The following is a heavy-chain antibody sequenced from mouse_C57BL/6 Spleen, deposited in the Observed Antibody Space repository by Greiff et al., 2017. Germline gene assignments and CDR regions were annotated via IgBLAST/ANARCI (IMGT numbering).Heavy chain of an antibody. V-gene: IGHV1-54*01. D-gene: IGHD2-4*01. CDR2: INPGSGGT. J-gene: IGHJ4*01. CDR1: GYAFTNYL. Sequence: QVQLKESGAELVRPGTSVKVSCKASGYAFTNYLIEWVKQRPGQGLEWIGVINPGSGGTNYNEKFKGKATLTADKSSSTAYMQLSSLTSEDSAVYFCARSDYDYAMDYWGQGTSGTVSA. CDR3: ARSDYDYAMDY.